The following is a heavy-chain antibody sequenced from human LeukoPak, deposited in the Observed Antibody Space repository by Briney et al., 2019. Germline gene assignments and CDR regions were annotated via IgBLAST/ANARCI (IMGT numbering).Heavy chain of an antibody. CDR2: ISSSGSTI. V-gene: IGHV3-48*03. CDR1: GFTFSTYE. CDR3: AKDFKSSGWYVLPYFDY. D-gene: IGHD6-19*01. J-gene: IGHJ4*02. Sequence: GGSLRLSCAASGFTFSTYEMNWVRQAPGKGLEWVSYISSSGSTIYYADSVKGRFIISRDNAKNSLYLQMNSLRAEDTAVYYCAKDFKSSGWYVLPYFDYWGQGTLVTVSS.